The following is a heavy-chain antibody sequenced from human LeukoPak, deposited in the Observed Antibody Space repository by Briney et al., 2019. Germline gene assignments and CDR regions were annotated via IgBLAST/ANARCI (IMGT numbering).Heavy chain of an antibody. J-gene: IGHJ5*02. Sequence: VASVKVSCKASGFTFTAYYMHWMRQAPGQGPEYMGLFNPKSGGTDYAQKFQGRVTMTRDTSISTAYLELSNLRSDDTAMYYCARGIYGGNSPLVDLWGQGTLVTVSS. CDR2: FNPKSGGT. D-gene: IGHD6-13*01. CDR3: ARGIYGGNSPLVDL. CDR1: GFTFTAYY. V-gene: IGHV1-2*02.